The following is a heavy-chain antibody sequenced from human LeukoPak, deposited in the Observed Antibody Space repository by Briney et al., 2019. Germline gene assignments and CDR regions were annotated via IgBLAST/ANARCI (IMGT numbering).Heavy chain of an antibody. CDR2: IYYSGST. CDR1: GGSISSYY. J-gene: IGHJ6*02. V-gene: IGHV4-59*01. Sequence: SETLSLTCTVSGGSISSYYWTWIRQPPGKGLEWIGYIYYSGSTNYNPSLKSRVTISVDTSKNQFSLKLSSVTAADTAVYYCARDNLNYYGSGSGRYYYYGMDVWGQGTTVTVSS. CDR3: ARDNLNYYGSGSGRYYYYGMDV. D-gene: IGHD3-10*01.